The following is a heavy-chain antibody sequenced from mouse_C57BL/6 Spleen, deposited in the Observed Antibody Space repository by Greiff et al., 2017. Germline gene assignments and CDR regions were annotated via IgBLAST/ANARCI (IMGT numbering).Heavy chain of an antibody. CDR2: IDPETGGT. CDR3: TRGAYDGYYEFAY. CDR1: GYTFTDYE. J-gene: IGHJ3*01. D-gene: IGHD2-3*01. Sequence: VQVVESGAELVRPGASVTLSCKASGYTFTDYEMHWVKQTPVHGLEWIGAIDPETGGTAYNQKFKGKAILTADKSSSTAYMELRSLTSEDSAVYYCTRGAYDGYYEFAYWGQGTLVTVSA. V-gene: IGHV1-15*01.